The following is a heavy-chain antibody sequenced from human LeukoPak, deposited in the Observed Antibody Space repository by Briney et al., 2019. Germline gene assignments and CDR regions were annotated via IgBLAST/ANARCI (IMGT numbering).Heavy chain of an antibody. D-gene: IGHD6-19*01. Sequence: GESLKISCKGSGYSFTSYWISWVRQMPGKGLEWMGRIDPSDSYTNYSPSFQGHVTISADKSISTAYLQWSSLKAPDTAMYYCARSSGWQRWDLDYWGQGTLVTVSS. V-gene: IGHV5-10-1*01. CDR1: GYSFTSYW. CDR2: IDPSDSYT. CDR3: ARSSGWQRWDLDY. J-gene: IGHJ4*02.